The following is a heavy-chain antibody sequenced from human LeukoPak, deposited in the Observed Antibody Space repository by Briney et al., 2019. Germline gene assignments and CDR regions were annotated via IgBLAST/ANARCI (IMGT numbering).Heavy chain of an antibody. D-gene: IGHD3-3*01. Sequence: GGSLRLSCAASGFTFSSYGMHWVRQAPGKGLEWVAVISYDGSNKYYADSVKGRFTISRDNSKNTLYLQMNSLRAEDTAVYYCARVIFWSGYPWYYYMDVWGKGTTVTVSS. CDR1: GFTFSSYG. J-gene: IGHJ6*03. CDR3: ARVIFWSGYPWYYYMDV. CDR2: ISYDGSNK. V-gene: IGHV3-30*19.